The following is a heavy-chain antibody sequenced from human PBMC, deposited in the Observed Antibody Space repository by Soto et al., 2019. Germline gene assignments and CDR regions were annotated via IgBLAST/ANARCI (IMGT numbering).Heavy chain of an antibody. Sequence: PGGSLRLSCAASGFTFSGSAMHWVRQASGKGLEWVGRIRSKANSYATAYAASVKGRFTISRDDSKNTAYLQMNSLKTEDTAVYYCTRHTAPREYQLLAGDYYYYGMDVWGQGTXVTVSS. V-gene: IGHV3-73*01. J-gene: IGHJ6*02. CDR3: TRHTAPREYQLLAGDYYYYGMDV. CDR1: GFTFSGSA. CDR2: IRSKANSYAT. D-gene: IGHD2-2*01.